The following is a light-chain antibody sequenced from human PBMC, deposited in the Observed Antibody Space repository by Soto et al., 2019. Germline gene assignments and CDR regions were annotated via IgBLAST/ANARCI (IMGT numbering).Light chain of an antibody. Sequence: EIVLTQSPATLSLSPGERATLSCRASQSVSSYLAWYQQKPGQAPRLLIYDASNRATGIPARFSGSGSGTDFNLTIRSLEPEDLAVYYCQQRSHWPPYTFGQGTKLEIK. CDR2: DAS. V-gene: IGKV3-11*01. CDR3: QQRSHWPPYT. CDR1: QSVSSY. J-gene: IGKJ2*01.